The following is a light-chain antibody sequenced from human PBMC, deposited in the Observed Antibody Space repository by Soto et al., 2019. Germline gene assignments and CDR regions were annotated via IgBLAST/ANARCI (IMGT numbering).Light chain of an antibody. J-gene: IGKJ1*01. CDR3: QQYSTFST. CDR2: WAS. Sequence: DILMTQSPSTLSAYVGDRVTITCRASQSIGTWLAWYQQKPGKGPKLLIYWASSLESGVPSRFSGSGSGTEFTLTISSLQPDDLATYYCQQYSTFSTFGQGTKVEIE. CDR1: QSIGTW. V-gene: IGKV1-5*03.